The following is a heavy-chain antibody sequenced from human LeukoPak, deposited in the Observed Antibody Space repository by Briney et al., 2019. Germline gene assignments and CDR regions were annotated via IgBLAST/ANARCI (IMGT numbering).Heavy chain of an antibody. V-gene: IGHV3-15*01. CDR3: TTGESMVGSTIHIRWAD. CDR1: GFTFSNAW. J-gene: IGHJ4*02. D-gene: IGHD1-26*01. CDR2: IKSKTAGGTI. Sequence: GGSLRLSCAASGFTFSNAWMTWVRQAPGKGLKWVGRIKSKTAGGTIDYAAPVKGRFTISRDDSKNTLYLQMNSLKTEDTAVYYCTTGESMVGSTIHIRWADWGQGTLVTVSS.